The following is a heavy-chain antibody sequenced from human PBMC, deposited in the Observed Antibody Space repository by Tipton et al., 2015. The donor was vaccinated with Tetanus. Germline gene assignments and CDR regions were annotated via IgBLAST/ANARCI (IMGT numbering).Heavy chain of an antibody. CDR2: IYYSGST. D-gene: IGHD6-13*01. V-gene: IGHV4-39*01. J-gene: IGHJ4*02. CDR1: GGSISSSSYF. CDR3: ARPGGSSWYTHYLDC. Sequence: TLSLTCTVSGGSISSSSYFWGWIRQPPGKGLEWIGSIYYSGSTYYNPSLKSRVTISVDTSKNQFSLKLSSVTAADTAVYYCARPGGSSWYTHYLDCWGQGALVTVSS.